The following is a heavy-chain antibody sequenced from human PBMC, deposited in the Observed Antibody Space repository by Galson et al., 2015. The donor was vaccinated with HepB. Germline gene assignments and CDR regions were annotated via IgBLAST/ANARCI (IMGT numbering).Heavy chain of an antibody. CDR1: GYNFTSFW. Sequence: QSGAEVKKPGESLRISCQRSGYNFTSFWISWVRQMPGKGLEWSVKIHPRAPHATYSPSFQGHVTISADRSIRIAYLQWNSLKASDTAIYYCATHLHDAFDLWGQGTMVTVSS. J-gene: IGHJ3*01. V-gene: IGHV5-10-1*01. CDR2: IHPRAPHA. CDR3: ATHLHDAFDL.